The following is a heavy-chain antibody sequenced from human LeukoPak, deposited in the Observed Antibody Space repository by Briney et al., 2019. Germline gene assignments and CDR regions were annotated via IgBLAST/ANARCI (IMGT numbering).Heavy chain of an antibody. CDR2: ISYDGSNK. V-gene: IGHV3-30-3*01. D-gene: IGHD6-13*01. CDR3: ARGKPDSSSWYFDY. Sequence: GRSLRLSCAASGFTFSSYAMHWVRQAPGKGLEWVAVISYDGSNKYYADSVKGRFTISRDNSKNTLYLQMNSLRAEDTAVYYCARGKPDSSSWYFDYWGQGTLVTVSS. J-gene: IGHJ4*02. CDR1: GFTFSSYA.